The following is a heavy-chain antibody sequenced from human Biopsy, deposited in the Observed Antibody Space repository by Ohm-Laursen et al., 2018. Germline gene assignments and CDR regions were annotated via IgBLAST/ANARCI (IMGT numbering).Heavy chain of an antibody. CDR3: ARWYGDLFYYYNGMDV. J-gene: IGHJ6*02. CDR2: ITSRTSST. D-gene: IGHD3-10*01. V-gene: IGHV3-21*01. Sequence: SLRLSCAASGFTFNVYSIVWVRQAPGTGLEWVSSITSRTSSTYYADSVKGRVTISRDNANNSVSLQMNNLRADDTAVYYCARWYGDLFYYYNGMDVWGQGTTVTVSS. CDR1: GFTFNVYS.